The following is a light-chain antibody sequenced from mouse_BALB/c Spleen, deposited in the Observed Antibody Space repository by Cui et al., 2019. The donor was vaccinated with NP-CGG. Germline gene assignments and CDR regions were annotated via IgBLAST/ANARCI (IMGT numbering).Light chain of an antibody. Sequence: QAVVTQESALTTSPGETVTLTCRSSTGAVTTSNYANWEQEKPDHLFTGLIGGTNNRAPGVPARFSGSLIGDKAALTITGAQTEDEAIYFCSLWYSNHWVFGGGTKLTVL. J-gene: IGLJ1*01. CDR3: SLWYSNHWV. V-gene: IGLV1*01. CDR1: TGAVTTSNY. CDR2: GTN.